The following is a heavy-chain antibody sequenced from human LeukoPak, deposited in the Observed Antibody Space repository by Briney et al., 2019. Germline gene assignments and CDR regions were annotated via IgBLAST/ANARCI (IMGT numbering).Heavy chain of an antibody. D-gene: IGHD6-13*01. V-gene: IGHV3-7*03. CDR3: AKDRLRLFIAAAAYYFDY. Sequence: GGSLRLSCAASGFTFSRRWMSWVRQAPGKGLKWVANIKEDGSEKYYVDSVKGRFTISRDNAKNSLYLEMNSLRGEDTAVYYCAKDRLRLFIAAAAYYFDYWGQGTLVTVSS. J-gene: IGHJ4*02. CDR2: IKEDGSEK. CDR1: GFTFSRRW.